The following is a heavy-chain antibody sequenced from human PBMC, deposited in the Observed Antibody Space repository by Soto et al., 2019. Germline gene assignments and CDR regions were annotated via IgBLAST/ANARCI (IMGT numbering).Heavy chain of an antibody. CDR1: SGPSSSHN. Sequence: QVQLQQSGPGLVKPSETLSLTCSVSSGPSSSHNWGWIRQPPGRGLEWIGYVYSTGGTSYNPSLNSRVTLSADTSTNRFSLTLTSVTAADTAVYYCVRQGIGNLHGLVDVWGQGTTVRVSS. V-gene: IGHV4-59*08. CDR2: VYSTGGT. CDR3: VRQGIGNLHGLVDV. J-gene: IGHJ6*02. D-gene: IGHD1-1*01.